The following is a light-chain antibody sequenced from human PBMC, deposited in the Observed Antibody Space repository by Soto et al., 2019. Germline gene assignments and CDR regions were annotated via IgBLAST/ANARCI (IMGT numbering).Light chain of an antibody. Sequence: IVLTQSPGTLSLSQGERATLSCRASQSVSSSYLAWYQQKPGQAPRLLIYGASTRATGIPARFSGSGSGTEFTLTISSLQSEDFAVYYCQQYNNWPQTFGQGTKVDVK. CDR1: QSVSSSY. CDR3: QQYNNWPQT. V-gene: IGKV3-15*01. CDR2: GAS. J-gene: IGKJ1*01.